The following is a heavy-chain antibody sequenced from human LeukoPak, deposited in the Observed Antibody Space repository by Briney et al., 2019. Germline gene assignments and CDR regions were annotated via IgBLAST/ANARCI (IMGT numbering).Heavy chain of an antibody. CDR1: GFTFSNYW. Sequence: RGSLRLSCAPSGFTFSNYWMSWVRQAPGKGLEWVANIKQDGSEKYFVDSVRGRFTISRDNARNSLYLQMNSLRAEDTAVYYCAREISSWYRTEGRFDPWGQGTLVTVSS. V-gene: IGHV3-7*01. CDR2: IKQDGSEK. D-gene: IGHD6-13*01. J-gene: IGHJ5*02. CDR3: AREISSWYRTEGRFDP.